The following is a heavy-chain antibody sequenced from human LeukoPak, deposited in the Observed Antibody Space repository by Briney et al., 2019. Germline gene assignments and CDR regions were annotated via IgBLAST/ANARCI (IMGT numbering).Heavy chain of an antibody. CDR3: ARDGQQLDYYYYYYMDV. V-gene: IGHV1-2*02. CDR2: INPNSGGT. J-gene: IGHJ6*03. Sequence: ASVKVSCKASGYTFTGYYMHWVRQAPGQGLEWMGWINPNSGGTNYAQKFQGRVTMTRDTSISTAYMELSSLRSDDTAVYYCARDGQQLDYYYYYYMDVWGKGTTVTVSS. CDR1: GYTFTGYY. D-gene: IGHD6-13*01.